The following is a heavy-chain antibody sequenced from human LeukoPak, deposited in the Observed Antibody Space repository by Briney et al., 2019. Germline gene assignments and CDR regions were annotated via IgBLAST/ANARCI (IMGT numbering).Heavy chain of an antibody. J-gene: IGHJ6*04. D-gene: IGHD6-19*01. CDR3: ARHGGSGWYSNYYYGMDV. V-gene: IGHV5-51*01. CDR1: GYSFTSYW. Sequence: GESLKISCKGSGYSFTSYWIGWVRQMPGKGPEWMGIIYPGDSDTRYSPSFQGQVTISADKSISTAYLQWSSLKASDTAMYYCARHGGSGWYSNYYYGMDVWGKGTTVTVSS. CDR2: IYPGDSDT.